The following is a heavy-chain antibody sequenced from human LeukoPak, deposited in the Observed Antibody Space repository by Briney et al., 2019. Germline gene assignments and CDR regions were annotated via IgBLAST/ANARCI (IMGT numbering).Heavy chain of an antibody. CDR1: GYSFTSYW. J-gene: IGHJ4*02. D-gene: IGHD2-2*01. Sequence: GESLKISCKGSGYSFTSYWIGWVRQMPGKGLEWMGIIYPGDSDTRYSPSFQGQVTISADKSISTAYLQWSSLKASDTAMYYCARHEPGYCSSTSSYEPIDYWGQGTLVTVSS. V-gene: IGHV5-51*01. CDR2: IYPGDSDT. CDR3: ARHEPGYCSSTSSYEPIDY.